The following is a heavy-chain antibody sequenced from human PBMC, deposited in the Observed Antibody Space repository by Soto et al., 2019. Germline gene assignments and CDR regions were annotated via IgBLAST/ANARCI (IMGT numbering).Heavy chain of an antibody. J-gene: IGHJ4*02. D-gene: IGHD3-9*01. Sequence: QVQLVESGGGVVQPGRSLRLSCAASGFTFSSYGMHWVRQAPGKGLEWVAVIWYDGSNKYYADSVKGRFTISRDNSKNTLYRQMNSLRAEDTAVYYCARDRDYEILTGYYEGAPFDYWGQGTLVTVSS. CDR3: ARDRDYEILTGYYEGAPFDY. CDR2: IWYDGSNK. CDR1: GFTFSSYG. V-gene: IGHV3-33*01.